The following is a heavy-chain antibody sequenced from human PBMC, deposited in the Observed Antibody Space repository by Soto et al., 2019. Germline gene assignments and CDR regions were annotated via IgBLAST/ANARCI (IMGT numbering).Heavy chain of an antibody. V-gene: IGHV1-69*12. Sequence: QVQLVQSGAEVKKPGSSVKVSCKASGGTFSSYAISWVRQAPGQGLEWMGGIIPIFGTADYAQKFQGRVRCTGGEATSTAGVEWSSVRSAGVPGYCCARGWGVSVHRPFDYWGQVAVASVGS. CDR2: IIPIFGTA. CDR1: GGTFSSYA. D-gene: IGHD3-16*01. J-gene: IGHJ4*02. CDR3: ARGWGVSVHRPFDY.